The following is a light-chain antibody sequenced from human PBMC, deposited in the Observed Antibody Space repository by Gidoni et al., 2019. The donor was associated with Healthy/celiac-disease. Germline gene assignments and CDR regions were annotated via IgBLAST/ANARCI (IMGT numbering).Light chain of an antibody. CDR1: SSDVGGYNY. V-gene: IGLV2-14*01. CDR2: DVS. Sequence: QSALTQPASVSGSPGQSITISCTGTSSDVGGYNYVSWYQQHPGKAPKLMIYDVSNRPSGVSNPFSGSKSGNTASLTISGLQAEDEADYYCSSYTSSSTVFGGGTKLTVL. CDR3: SSYTSSSTV. J-gene: IGLJ2*01.